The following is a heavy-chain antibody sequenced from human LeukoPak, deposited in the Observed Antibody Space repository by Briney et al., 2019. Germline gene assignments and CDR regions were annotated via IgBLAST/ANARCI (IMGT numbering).Heavy chain of an antibody. Sequence: PSQTLSLTCTVSGGSISSSSYYWGWIRQPPGKGLEWIGSIYYSGSTYYNPSLKSRVTISVDTSKNQFSLKLSSVTAADTAMYYCARGLGPPSVVVPAAMVYWGQGTLVTVSS. CDR2: IYYSGST. J-gene: IGHJ4*02. D-gene: IGHD2-2*01. CDR3: ARGLGPPSVVVPAAMVY. V-gene: IGHV4-39*01. CDR1: GGSISSSSYY.